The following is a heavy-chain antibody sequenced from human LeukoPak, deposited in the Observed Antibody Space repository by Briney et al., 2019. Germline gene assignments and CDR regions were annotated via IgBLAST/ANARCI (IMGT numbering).Heavy chain of an antibody. CDR1: GVSFSGYY. Sequence: ETLSLTCAVYGVSFSGYYWSWIRQPPGKGLEWIGEINHSGSTNYNPSLRSRVTISVDTSKNQFSLKLSSVTAADTAVYYCARGPKQLVPRYFQHWGQGTLVTVSS. CDR2: INHSGST. CDR3: ARGPKQLVPRYFQH. D-gene: IGHD6-13*01. V-gene: IGHV4-34*01. J-gene: IGHJ1*01.